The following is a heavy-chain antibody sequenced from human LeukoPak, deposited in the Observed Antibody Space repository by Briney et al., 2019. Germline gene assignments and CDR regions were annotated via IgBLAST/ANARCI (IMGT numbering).Heavy chain of an antibody. CDR1: QFTFSRFA. V-gene: IGHV3-23*01. J-gene: IGHJ6*03. Sequence: GESLRLSCEASQFTFSRFAMSWIRQAPGTGLEWVSTLSGRGTATYYADSVKGRFTTSRDNSKDTLYLHMDNVRADDTAVYYCAKHLGSHSFLFYYMDVWGAGTSVIVSS. CDR3: AKHLGSHSFLFYYMDV. CDR2: LSGRGTAT. D-gene: IGHD2-21*01.